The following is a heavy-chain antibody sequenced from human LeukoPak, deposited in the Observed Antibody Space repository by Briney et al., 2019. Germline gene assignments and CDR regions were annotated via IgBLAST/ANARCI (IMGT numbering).Heavy chain of an antibody. Sequence: PGGSLRLSCAASGFTFSSYEMNWVRQAPGKGLEWVSYISSSGSTIYYADSVKGRFTISRDDPHNTLYLQMNSLRAEDTAVYFCARGGVDYYGSGTYYLMYYFDYWGQGALVTVSS. CDR1: GFTFSSYE. CDR2: ISSSGSTI. V-gene: IGHV3-48*03. D-gene: IGHD3-10*01. CDR3: ARGGVDYYGSGTYYLMYYFDY. J-gene: IGHJ4*02.